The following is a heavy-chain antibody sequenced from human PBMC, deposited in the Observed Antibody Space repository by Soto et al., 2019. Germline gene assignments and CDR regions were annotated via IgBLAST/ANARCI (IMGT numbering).Heavy chain of an antibody. CDR3: ARDLSYGLGDY. V-gene: IGHV1-18*01. J-gene: IGHJ4*02. CDR1: GYTFTSYG. CDR2: ISAHNVNT. D-gene: IGHD5-18*01. Sequence: QVQLVQSGAEVKKPGASVKVSCKASGYTFTSYGISWVRQAPGQGLEWMRWISAHNVNTKYAQKLQGRVTMTTDTSTSTAYIELRTRRSDETAVYYWARDLSYGLGDYWGQGTLVTVSP.